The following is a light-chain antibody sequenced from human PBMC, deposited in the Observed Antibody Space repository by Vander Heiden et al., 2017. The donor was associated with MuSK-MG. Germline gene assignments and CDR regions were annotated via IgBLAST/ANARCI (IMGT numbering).Light chain of an antibody. J-gene: IGKJ5*01. CDR3: QQSYRTPIT. V-gene: IGKV1-39*01. CDR2: AAS. CDR1: QSISSY. Sequence: DIQMTQSPSSLSASVGDRVTITCRASQSISSYLNWYQQKPGKAPKLLIYAASSLQSGVPSRFSGSGSGTDFNLTISSLQPEDFATYCCQQSYRTPITFGQGKRLEIK.